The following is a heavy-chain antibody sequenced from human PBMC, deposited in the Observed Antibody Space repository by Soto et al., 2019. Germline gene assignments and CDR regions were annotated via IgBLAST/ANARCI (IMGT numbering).Heavy chain of an antibody. CDR3: ARYRREAVAGYTLDN. CDR2: VYNSGST. J-gene: IGHJ4*02. CDR1: GGSISSNY. D-gene: IGHD6-13*01. V-gene: IGHV4-59*01. Sequence: LSLTRTVSGGSISSNYWTWIRQPPGKGLEWIGYVYNSGSTNYNPSLKSRVTISEDTSKSQFSLKVNSMTAADTAVYYCARYRREAVAGYTLDNWGQGILVTVSS.